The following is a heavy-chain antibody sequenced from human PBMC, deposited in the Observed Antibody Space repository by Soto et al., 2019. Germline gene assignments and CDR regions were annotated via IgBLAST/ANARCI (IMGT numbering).Heavy chain of an antibody. D-gene: IGHD1-20*01. CDR2: MSPSSGNT. V-gene: IGHV1-8*02. CDR1: EYKFNTYD. Sequence: QVQLVQSGAEVEKPGASVKVSCQASEYKFNTYDINWVRQATGQGLEWMGWMSPSSGNTGYAQKFQGRVTMTRDTSVSTAYMELNSLTSDDTAVYYCARGITQGYDYWGQGTPVTVSS. CDR3: ARGITQGYDY. J-gene: IGHJ4*02.